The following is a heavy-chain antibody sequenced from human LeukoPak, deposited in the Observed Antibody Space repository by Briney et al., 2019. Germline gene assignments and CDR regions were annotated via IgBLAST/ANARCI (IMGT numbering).Heavy chain of an antibody. CDR3: ARTYYYGSGRGPDAFDI. D-gene: IGHD3-10*01. V-gene: IGHV1-46*01. CDR1: GYTFTGYY. Sequence: ASVKVSCKASGYTFTGYYMHWVRQAPGQGLEWMGIINPSGGSTSYAQKFQGRVTMTRDMSTSTVYMELSSLRSEDTAVYYCARTYYYGSGRGPDAFDIWGQGTMVTVSS. J-gene: IGHJ3*02. CDR2: INPSGGST.